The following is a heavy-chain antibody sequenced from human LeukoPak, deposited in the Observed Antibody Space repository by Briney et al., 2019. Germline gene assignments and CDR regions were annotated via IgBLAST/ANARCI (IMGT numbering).Heavy chain of an antibody. J-gene: IGHJ3*02. CDR1: GFSFSSHA. CDR2: ISNGGTYI. Sequence: NPGGSLRLSCAASGFSFSSHAMNWVRQAPGKGLEWVSTISNGGTYIYYADSVKGRFTISRDNANNSLFLQMNSLRADDTAVYYCARDRMISFGGVIGKHALHIWGQGTMVTVSS. CDR3: ARDRMISFGGVIGKHALHI. V-gene: IGHV3-21*06. D-gene: IGHD3-16*02.